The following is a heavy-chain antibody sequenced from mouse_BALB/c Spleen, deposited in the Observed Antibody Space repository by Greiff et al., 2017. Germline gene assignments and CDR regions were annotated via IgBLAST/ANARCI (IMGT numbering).Heavy chain of an antibody. Sequence: VQLQESGPGLVQPSQSLSITCTVSGFSLTSYGVHWVRQSPGKGLEWLGVIWSGGSTDYNAAFISRLSISKDNSKSQVFFKMNSLQANDTAIYYCAPNYGNYPAWFAYWGQGTLVTVSA. V-gene: IGHV2-2*02. CDR2: IWSGGST. CDR3: APNYGNYPAWFAY. D-gene: IGHD2-1*01. CDR1: GFSLTSYG. J-gene: IGHJ3*01.